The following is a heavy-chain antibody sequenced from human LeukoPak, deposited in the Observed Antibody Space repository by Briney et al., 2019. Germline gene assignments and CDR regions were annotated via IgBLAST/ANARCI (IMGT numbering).Heavy chain of an antibody. CDR2: INHRGST. D-gene: IGHD3-3*01. V-gene: IGHV4-34*01. CDR3: ARGRVYDFWSGYYTPYYCDY. CDR1: GGSFSGYY. J-gene: IGHJ4*02. Sequence: SETLSLTCGVSGGSFSGYYWTLIRQPPGKGLEWIGEINHRGSTNYNPSLGSRVTISVDTSKNQFSLKLSSMSAADTAVYYCARGRVYDFWSGYYTPYYCDYWGQGTLVTVS.